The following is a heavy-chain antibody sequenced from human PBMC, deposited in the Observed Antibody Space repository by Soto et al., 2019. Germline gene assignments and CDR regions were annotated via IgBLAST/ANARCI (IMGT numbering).Heavy chain of an antibody. D-gene: IGHD6-19*01. CDR2: INPNSGGT. J-gene: IGHJ4*02. CDR3: ATSGAIISGAGEKEYYFDS. CDR1: GYTFTGYY. V-gene: IGHV1-2*04. Sequence: ASVKVSCKASGYTFTGYYMHWVRQAPGQGLEWMGWINPNSGGTNYGQKFQGWVTMTRDTSISTAYMELSRLTSDDTAVYYCATSGAIISGAGEKEYYFDSGGGEPLVPV.